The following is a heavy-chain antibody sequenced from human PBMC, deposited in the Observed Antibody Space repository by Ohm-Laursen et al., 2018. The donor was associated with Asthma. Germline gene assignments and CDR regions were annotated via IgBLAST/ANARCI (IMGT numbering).Heavy chain of an antibody. CDR3: ARDSGYYDILTQFDY. Sequence: SLRLSCSASGFTFSHYNMNWVRQAPGKGLEWVAVIWYDGSNKYYADSVKGRFTISRDNSKNTLYLQMNSLRAEDTAVYYCARDSGYYDILTQFDYWGQGTLVTASS. CDR2: IWYDGSNK. J-gene: IGHJ4*02. CDR1: GFTFSHYN. D-gene: IGHD3-9*01. V-gene: IGHV3-33*08.